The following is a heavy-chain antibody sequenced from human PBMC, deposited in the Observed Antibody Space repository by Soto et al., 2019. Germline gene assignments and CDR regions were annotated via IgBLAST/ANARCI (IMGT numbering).Heavy chain of an antibody. J-gene: IGHJ5*02. V-gene: IGHV3-74*01. Sequence: EVQLVESGGGLVQPGGSLRLSCAASGFTFSSYWMHWVRQAPGKGLVWVSRINSDGSSTSYADSVKCLFTISRDNAKNTLYLQMNSLRAEDTAVYYCARDHDFWMFDPWGQGTLVTVSS. D-gene: IGHD3-3*01. CDR1: GFTFSSYW. CDR3: ARDHDFWMFDP. CDR2: INSDGSST.